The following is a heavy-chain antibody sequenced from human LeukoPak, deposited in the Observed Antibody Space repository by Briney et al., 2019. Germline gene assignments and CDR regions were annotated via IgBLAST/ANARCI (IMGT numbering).Heavy chain of an antibody. J-gene: IGHJ6*03. Sequence: SVKVSCKASGGTPSSYAISWVRQAPGQGLEWMGRIIPIFGTANYAQKFQGRVTITTDESTSTAYMELSSLRSEDTAVYYCALFESYDSSGYYYGRPYYYHMDVWGKGTTVTVSS. D-gene: IGHD3-22*01. CDR2: IIPIFGTA. CDR1: GGTPSSYA. CDR3: ALFESYDSSGYYYGRPYYYHMDV. V-gene: IGHV1-69*05.